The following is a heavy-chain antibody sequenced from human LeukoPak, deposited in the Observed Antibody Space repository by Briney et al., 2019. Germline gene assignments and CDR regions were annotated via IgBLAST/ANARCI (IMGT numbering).Heavy chain of an antibody. CDR2: INPNSSAT. CDR1: GYTFTGYY. CDR3: ARVLKDGYNNGNFQH. V-gene: IGHV1-2*02. J-gene: IGHJ1*01. D-gene: IGHD5-24*01. Sequence: AASVKVSCKASGYTFTGYYVHWVRQVPGQGLEWMGWINPNSSATNFPQKFQGRVTLTRDTSITTAYMELSRLRSDDTAVYYCARVLKDGYNNGNFQHWGQGTLVTVSS.